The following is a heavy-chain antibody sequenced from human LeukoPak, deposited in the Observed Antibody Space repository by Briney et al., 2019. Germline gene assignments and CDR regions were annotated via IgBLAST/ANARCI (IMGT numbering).Heavy chain of an antibody. D-gene: IGHD3-10*01. CDR2: RYYSGST. V-gene: IGHV4-39*07. CDR3: ARGKITMIRGVTIRKGPPEDYYYMDV. Sequence: SETLSLTCTVSGGSITSSSYYWGWIRQPPGKGLEWIASRYYSGSTYHNPSLKSRVTISVDTSKNQFSLKLSSVTAADSAMYCCARGKITMIRGVTIRKGPPEDYYYMDVWGKGTTVTVSS. CDR1: GGSITSSSYY. J-gene: IGHJ6*03.